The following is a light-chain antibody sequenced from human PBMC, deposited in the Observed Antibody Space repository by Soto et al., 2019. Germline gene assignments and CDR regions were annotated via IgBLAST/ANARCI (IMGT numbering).Light chain of an antibody. CDR1: QSVASN. CDR2: DAS. V-gene: IGKV3-15*01. Sequence: EIVMTQSPATLSVSPGERASLSCRASQSVASNLAWYQHKPGQAPRLLIYDASTRATGIPARFSGSGSGTEFTLTISSLQSEDFAVYYCQQRSGWPPLTFGGGTRVEIK. CDR3: QQRSGWPPLT. J-gene: IGKJ4*01.